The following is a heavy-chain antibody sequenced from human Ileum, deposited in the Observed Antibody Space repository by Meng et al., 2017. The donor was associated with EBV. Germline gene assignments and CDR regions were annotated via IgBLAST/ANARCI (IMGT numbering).Heavy chain of an antibody. Sequence: VQGEESGPGVVKPSGTLSLTCAVSGGSISSSNWCSGVRQPPGKGLEWIGEIYHSGRTNYNPSLKSRVTISVDKSKNQFSLNLSSVTAADTAAYYCARVGQWLPIDYWSQGTLVTVSS. CDR1: GGSISSSNW. V-gene: IGHV4-4*02. CDR3: ARVGQWLPIDY. CDR2: IYHSGRT. J-gene: IGHJ4*02. D-gene: IGHD6-19*01.